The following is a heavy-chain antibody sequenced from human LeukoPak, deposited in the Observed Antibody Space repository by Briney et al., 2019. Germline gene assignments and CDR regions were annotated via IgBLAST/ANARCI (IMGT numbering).Heavy chain of an antibody. D-gene: IGHD4-17*01. V-gene: IGHV1-69*05. J-gene: IGHJ4*02. Sequence: SVKVSCKASGGTFSAKTIAWVRQAPGQGLEWMGGIHPIFGTTNYAQKFQGRVTINTDESTTTAYMEASGLRSEDTAMYYCAKISARDYDDYVFDYWGQGTLVIVSS. CDR2: IHPIFGTT. CDR1: GGTFSAKT. CDR3: AKISARDYDDYVFDY.